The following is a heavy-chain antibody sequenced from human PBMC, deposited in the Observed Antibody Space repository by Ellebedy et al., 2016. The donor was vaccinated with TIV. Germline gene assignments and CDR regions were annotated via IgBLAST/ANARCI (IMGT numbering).Heavy chain of an antibody. V-gene: IGHV3-7*03. J-gene: IGHJ4*02. D-gene: IGHD3-10*01. CDR2: IKKYGSEK. CDR3: ARGRSFN. CDR1: GFTFRSNW. Sequence: PGGSLSLSCAASGFTFRSNWMSWVRKTPGKGLDWVAYIKKYGSEKYYVDSVKGRFTSSRDNAKNSLYLQMTSLRAEDTAVYYCARGRSFNWGQGTLVTVSS.